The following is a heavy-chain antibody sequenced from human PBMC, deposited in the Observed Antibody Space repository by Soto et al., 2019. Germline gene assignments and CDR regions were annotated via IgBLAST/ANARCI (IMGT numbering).Heavy chain of an antibody. D-gene: IGHD3-16*01. CDR3: ARNGGRHSGGIDY. CDR2: IIPIFGTA. CDR1: GGTFSSYS. Sequence: QVQLVQSGAEVKKPGSSVKVSCKASGGTFSSYSINWVRQAPGQGLEWMGEIIPIFGTANYAQKFQGRVTITAEESKSTAYMEPSSLRSEDPAVYYCARNGGRHSGGIDYWGQGTLVTVSS. J-gene: IGHJ4*02. V-gene: IGHV1-69*01.